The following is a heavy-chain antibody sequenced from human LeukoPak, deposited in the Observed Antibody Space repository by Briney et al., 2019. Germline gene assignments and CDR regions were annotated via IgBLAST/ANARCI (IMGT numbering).Heavy chain of an antibody. Sequence: ASVKVSCKASGYTFTSYDINWVRQATGQGLEWMGWINVYNGNTNYAQKLQGRVTMTTDTSTSTAYMELRSLRSDDTAVYYCARVRDTVTTIRNAFDIWGQGTMVTVSS. CDR1: GYTFTSYD. J-gene: IGHJ3*02. V-gene: IGHV1-18*01. D-gene: IGHD4-17*01. CDR3: ARVRDTVTTIRNAFDI. CDR2: INVYNGNT.